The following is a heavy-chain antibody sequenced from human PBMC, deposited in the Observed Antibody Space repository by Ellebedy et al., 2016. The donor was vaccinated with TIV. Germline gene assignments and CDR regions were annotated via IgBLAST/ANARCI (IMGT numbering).Heavy chain of an antibody. CDR2: INAGNGNT. CDR1: GYTFTSYA. V-gene: IGHV1-3*01. J-gene: IGHJ5*02. Sequence: ASVKVSXXASGYTFTSYAMHWVRQAPGQRLEWMGWINAGNGNTKYSQKFQGRVTITRDTSASTAYMELSSLRSEDTAVYYCARDPLKLGGVYDATNWFDPWGQGTLVTVSS. D-gene: IGHD5/OR15-5a*01. CDR3: ARDPLKLGGVYDATNWFDP.